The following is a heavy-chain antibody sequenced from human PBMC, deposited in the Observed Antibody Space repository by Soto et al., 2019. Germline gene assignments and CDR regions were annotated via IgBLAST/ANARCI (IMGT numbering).Heavy chain of an antibody. J-gene: IGHJ4*02. CDR1: GGSFSGYY. Sequence: QVQLQQWGAGLLKPSETLSLTFAVYGGSFSGYYWSWIRQPPGKGLEWIGEINHSGSTNYNPSLKSRVTVSVATFKNRFSLKLSAVTAAEAAVYYCARRGPWLVPFRYWGQGTLVTVSS. D-gene: IGHD6-19*01. CDR3: ARRGPWLVPFRY. V-gene: IGHV4-34*01. CDR2: INHSGST.